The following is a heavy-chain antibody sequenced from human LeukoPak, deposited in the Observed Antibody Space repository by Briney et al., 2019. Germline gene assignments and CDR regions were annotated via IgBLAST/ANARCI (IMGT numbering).Heavy chain of an antibody. CDR3: ARDKEPFVVVVAAHPYCMDV. V-gene: IGHV3-48*01. J-gene: IGHJ6*03. CDR1: GFTFSSYS. Sequence: GGSLRLSCAASGFTFSSYSMNWVRQAPGKGLEWVSYISSSSSTIYYADSVKGRFTISRDNAKNSLYLQMNSLRAEDTAVYYCARDKEPFVVVVAAHPYCMDVWGKGTTVTVSS. CDR2: ISSSSSTI. D-gene: IGHD2-15*01.